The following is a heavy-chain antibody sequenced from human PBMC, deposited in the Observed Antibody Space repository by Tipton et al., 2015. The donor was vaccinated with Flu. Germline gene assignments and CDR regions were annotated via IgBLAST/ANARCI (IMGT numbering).Heavy chain of an antibody. Sequence: QLVQSGAEVKKPGASVKISCKTSGYTFFRYSLNWVRQAPGRGLEWLGWISTYTGHTNYTQKFQGRVSMTTDTSTSTAYMELRSLRSDDTAIYYCARIGSIGTSSHWGQGTQVTVSS. V-gene: IGHV1-18*01. CDR2: ISTYTGHT. J-gene: IGHJ4*02. D-gene: IGHD1-14*01. CDR1: GYTFFRYS. CDR3: ARIGSIGTSSH.